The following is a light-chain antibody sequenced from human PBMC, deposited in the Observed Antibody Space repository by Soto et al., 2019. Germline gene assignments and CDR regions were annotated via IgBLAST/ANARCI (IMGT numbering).Light chain of an antibody. V-gene: IGLV2-14*01. Sequence: QSALTQPAGVSLSPGQSITISCTGTSSDVGGYNYVSWYQQHPGKAPKLMIYEVSNRPSGVSNRFSGSKSGNTASLTISGLQAEDEADYYCSSYTSSSTSLYVFGTGTKVTVL. J-gene: IGLJ1*01. CDR2: EVS. CDR1: SSDVGGYNY. CDR3: SSYTSSSTSLYV.